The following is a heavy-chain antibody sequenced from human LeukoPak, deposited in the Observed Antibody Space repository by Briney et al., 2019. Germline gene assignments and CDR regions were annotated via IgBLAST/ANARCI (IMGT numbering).Heavy chain of an antibody. Sequence: GGSLRLSCAVSGFTFSNYAMSWVRQAPGKGREGVSAISANGGGTYYADSVKGRFTISRDNSKNTLYLQMNSLRAEDTGVYYCAKGSTPFDYWGQGTLVTVSS. CDR1: GFTFSNYA. J-gene: IGHJ4*02. V-gene: IGHV3-23*01. CDR2: ISANGGGT. CDR3: AKGSTPFDY.